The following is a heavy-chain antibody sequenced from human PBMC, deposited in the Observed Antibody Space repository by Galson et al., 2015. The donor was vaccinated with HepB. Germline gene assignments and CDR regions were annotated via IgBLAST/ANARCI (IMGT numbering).Heavy chain of an antibody. CDR1: GFTFSSYI. D-gene: IGHD4-17*01. Sequence: SLRLSCAASGFTFSSYIMHWVRQAPGKGLEWVAVISDDGNRKDYADSLKGRFTISRDNSKNTVYLQMDSLRAEDTAVYYCARSSQDYGDYLFDYWGQGTLVTVSS. CDR3: ARSSQDYGDYLFDY. CDR2: ISDDGNRK. J-gene: IGHJ4*02. V-gene: IGHV3-30*04.